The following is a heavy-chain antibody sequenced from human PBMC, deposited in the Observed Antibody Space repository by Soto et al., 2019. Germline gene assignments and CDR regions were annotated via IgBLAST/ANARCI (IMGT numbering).Heavy chain of an antibody. J-gene: IGHJ4*02. CDR3: AGHVDTAMDPPYFDY. Sequence: GESLKISCMGSGYSFTSYWISWVRQMPGKGLEWMGRIDPSDSYTNYSPSFQGHVTISADKSISTAYLQWSSLKASDTAMYYCAGHVDTAMDPPYFDYWGQGTLVTVSS. V-gene: IGHV5-10-1*01. D-gene: IGHD5-18*01. CDR2: IDPSDSYT. CDR1: GYSFTSYW.